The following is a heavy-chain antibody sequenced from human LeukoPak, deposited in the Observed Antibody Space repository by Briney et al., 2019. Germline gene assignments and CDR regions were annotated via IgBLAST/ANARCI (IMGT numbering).Heavy chain of an antibody. Sequence: GGSLRLSCAASGFTFDDYAMHWVRQAPGKGLEWVSGISWNSGSIGYADSVKGRFTISRDNAKNSLYLQMNSLRAEDTASYYCARGIVVVPAAGAHYGMDVWGQGTTVTVSS. CDR3: ARGIVVVPAAGAHYGMDV. J-gene: IGHJ6*02. V-gene: IGHV3-9*01. CDR2: ISWNSGSI. D-gene: IGHD2-2*01. CDR1: GFTFDDYA.